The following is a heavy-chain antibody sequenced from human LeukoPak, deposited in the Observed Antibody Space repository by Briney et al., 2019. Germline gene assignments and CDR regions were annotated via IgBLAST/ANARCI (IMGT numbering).Heavy chain of an antibody. J-gene: IGHJ5*02. CDR3: ARTGTIFGVVIIDGPFDP. Sequence: PMASVKVSCKASGYTFTSYYMHWVRQAPGQGLEWMGIINPSGGSTSYAQKFQGRVTMTRDTSTSTVYMELSSLRSEDTAVYYCARTGTIFGVVIIDGPFDPWGQGTLVTVSS. D-gene: IGHD3-3*01. CDR2: INPSGGST. V-gene: IGHV1-46*01. CDR1: GYTFTSYY.